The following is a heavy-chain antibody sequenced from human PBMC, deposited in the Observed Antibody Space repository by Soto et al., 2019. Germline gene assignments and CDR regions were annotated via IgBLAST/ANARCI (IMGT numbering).Heavy chain of an antibody. CDR3: AKSFNYYSYGMDV. CDR1: GFTFSSYA. J-gene: IGHJ6*02. V-gene: IGHV3-23*01. Sequence: EVQLLESGGGLVQPGGSLRLSCAASGFTFSSYAMSWVRQAPGKGLEWVSAMSGSGGSTYYADSVKGRFTISRDNSKNTLYLQMNSLRAEDTAVYYCAKSFNYYSYGMDVWGQGTTVTVSS. CDR2: MSGSGGST.